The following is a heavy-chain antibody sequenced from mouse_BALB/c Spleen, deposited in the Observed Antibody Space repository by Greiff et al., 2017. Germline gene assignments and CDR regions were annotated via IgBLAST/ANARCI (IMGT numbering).Heavy chain of an antibody. Sequence: QVQLQQSGPGLVAPSQSLSITCTVSGFSLTSYGVHWVRQPPGKGLEWLGVIWAGGSTNYNSALMSRLSISKDNSKSQVFLKMNSLQTDDTAMYYCARDYGKAWAWFAYWGQGTLVTVSA. CDR3: ARDYGKAWAWFAY. CDR2: IWAGGST. J-gene: IGHJ3*01. V-gene: IGHV2-9*02. CDR1: GFSLTSYG. D-gene: IGHD2-1*01.